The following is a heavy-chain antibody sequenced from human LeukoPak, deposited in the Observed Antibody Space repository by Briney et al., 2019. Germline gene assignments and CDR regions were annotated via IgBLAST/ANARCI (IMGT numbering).Heavy chain of an antibody. CDR3: ARMNGDYGFRNYFYYGLDV. CDR2: MYYSGST. Sequence: SETLSLTCTVSGASISGYYWNWIRQPPGKGLEWIGYMYYSGSTNYNPSLKSRVTMSGDTSKNELSLKLSSVTAADTAVYYCARMNGDYGFRNYFYYGLDVWGQGTTGTVSS. V-gene: IGHV4-59*08. CDR1: GASISGYY. D-gene: IGHD4-17*01. J-gene: IGHJ6*02.